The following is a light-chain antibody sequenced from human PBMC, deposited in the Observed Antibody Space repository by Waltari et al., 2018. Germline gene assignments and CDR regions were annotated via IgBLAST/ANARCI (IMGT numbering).Light chain of an antibody. CDR2: KAS. V-gene: IGKV1-5*03. J-gene: IGKJ2*01. Sequence: DIQLTQSPSTLSASVGDRVTITCRASQSISSWLAWYQQKPGKAPKLLIYKASSLESGVPSRFSGSGSGTEFTLTISSLQPDDFATYYCQQDNSYPYTFGQGTKREIK. CDR3: QQDNSYPYT. CDR1: QSISSW.